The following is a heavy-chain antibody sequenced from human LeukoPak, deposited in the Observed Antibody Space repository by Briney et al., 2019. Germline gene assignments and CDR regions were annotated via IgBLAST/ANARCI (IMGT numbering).Heavy chain of an antibody. D-gene: IGHD3-10*01. V-gene: IGHV1-18*04. CDR3: ARVRLLWFGEGYNWFDL. Sequence: AASVKVSCKASGYTFTSYGISWVRQAPGQGLEWMGWISAYNGNTNYAQKLQGRVTMTTDTSTSTAYMELRSLRSDDTAVYYCARVRLLWFGEGYNWFDLWGQGTLVTVSS. CDR2: ISAYNGNT. CDR1: GYTFTSYG. J-gene: IGHJ5*02.